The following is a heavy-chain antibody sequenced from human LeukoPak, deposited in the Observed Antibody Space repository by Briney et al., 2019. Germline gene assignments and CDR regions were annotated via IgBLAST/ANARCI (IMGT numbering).Heavy chain of an antibody. D-gene: IGHD6-13*01. CDR1: GFIVSGDF. CDR3: ARDTGGDSGLDY. CDR2: ISSSSNYI. Sequence: GGSLRLSCAASGFIVSGDFMNWVRQAPGKGLEWVSSISSSSNYIYYADSVKGRFTISRDNTKNSLYLQMNSLRAEDTAVYYCARDTGGDSGLDYWGPGTLVTVSS. V-gene: IGHV3-21*01. J-gene: IGHJ4*02.